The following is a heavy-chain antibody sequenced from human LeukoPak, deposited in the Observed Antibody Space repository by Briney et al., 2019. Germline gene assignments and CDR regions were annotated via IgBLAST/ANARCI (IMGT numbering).Heavy chain of an antibody. J-gene: IGHJ6*03. CDR3: ARASYQLRHIYYYYYYYMDV. V-gene: IGHV4-4*02. CDR2: INHSGST. Sequence: SETLSLTCAVSGGSISSSNWWSWVRQPPGKGLEWIGEINHSGSTNYNPSLKSRVTISVDTSKNQFSLKLSSVTAADTAVYYCARASYQLRHIYYYYYYYMDVWGKGTTVTVSS. D-gene: IGHD4-17*01. CDR1: GGSISSSNW.